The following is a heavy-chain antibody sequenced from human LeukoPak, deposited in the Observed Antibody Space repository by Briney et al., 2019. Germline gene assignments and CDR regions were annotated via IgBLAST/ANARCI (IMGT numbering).Heavy chain of an antibody. V-gene: IGHV4-31*03. D-gene: IGHD4-23*01. CDR3: ARDPVTSGGNSPGAFDI. CDR2: IYYSGST. Sequence: SQTLSLTCTVSGGSISSGGYYWSWIRQHPGKGLEWIGYIYYSGSTYYNPSLKSRVTISVDTSKNQFSLKLSSVTAADTAVYYCARDPVTSGGNSPGAFDIWGQGTMVTVSS. CDR1: GGSISSGGYY. J-gene: IGHJ3*02.